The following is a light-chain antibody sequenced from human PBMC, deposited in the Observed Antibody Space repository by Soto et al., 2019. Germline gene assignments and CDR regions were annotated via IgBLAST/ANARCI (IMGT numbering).Light chain of an antibody. CDR1: QSVTSN. Sequence: EIVLTKSPGTLSLSPGEIATLSCRASQSVTSNYLAWYQQKPGQAPRLLIYGASTRATGIPARFSGSGSGTEFTLTISSLQSEDFAVYYCQQYNNWPPITFGQGTRLEI. V-gene: IGKV3-15*01. CDR2: GAS. CDR3: QQYNNWPPIT. J-gene: IGKJ5*01.